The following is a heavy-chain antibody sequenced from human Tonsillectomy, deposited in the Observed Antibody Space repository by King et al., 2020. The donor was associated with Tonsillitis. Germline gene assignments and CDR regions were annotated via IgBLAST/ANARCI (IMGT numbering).Heavy chain of an antibody. CDR2: ISGSGGTT. CDR1: GFTFSSYA. V-gene: IGHV3-23*04. CDR3: ASNWNFGFDY. Sequence: VQLVESGGGLVQPGGSLRLSCAASGFTFSSYAMSWVRQAPGKGLEWVSVISGSGGTTYYADSVNGRFTISRDISKNTLYLQMNSLRAEDTAVYYCASNWNFGFDYWGQGTLVTVSS. J-gene: IGHJ4*02. D-gene: IGHD1-1*01.